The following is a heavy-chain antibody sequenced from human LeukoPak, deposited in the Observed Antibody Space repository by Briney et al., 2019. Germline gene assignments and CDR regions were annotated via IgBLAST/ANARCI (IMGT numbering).Heavy chain of an antibody. V-gene: IGHV1-2*02. J-gene: IGHJ4*02. Sequence: GASVKVSCKPSGYTFTGFSLHWVRQAPGQGLQWMGWVNPKNGATKYSQTFRGRVTMTRDTSIDTAYMELSSLTSDDTAIYYCARPTHRLTVTTAIDYWGQGTLVTVSS. D-gene: IGHD4-17*01. CDR2: VNPKNGAT. CDR1: GYTFTGFS. CDR3: ARPTHRLTVTTAIDY.